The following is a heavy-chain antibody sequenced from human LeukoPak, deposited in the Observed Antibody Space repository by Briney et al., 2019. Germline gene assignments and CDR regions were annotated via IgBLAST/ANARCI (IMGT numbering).Heavy chain of an antibody. Sequence: GGSLRLSCAASGFTFSSYWMHWVRQDPGKGLVWVSRIKTDGSSTSYADSVKGRFTISRDNAKNTLYLQMNSLRAEDTAVYYCARALRGYSSGWGLAYWGQGTLVTVSS. V-gene: IGHV3-74*01. CDR1: GFTFSSYW. J-gene: IGHJ4*02. D-gene: IGHD6-19*01. CDR2: IKTDGSST. CDR3: ARALRGYSSGWGLAY.